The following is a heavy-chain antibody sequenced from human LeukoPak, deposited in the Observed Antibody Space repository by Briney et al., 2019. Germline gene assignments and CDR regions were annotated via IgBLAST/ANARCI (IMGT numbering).Heavy chain of an antibody. CDR2: ISADNGNT. J-gene: IGHJ4*02. Sequence: ASVKVSCKASGYTFTSYAISWVRQAPGQGLEWMGWISADNGNTDYAQRFQGRVTMTTDTSTSTAYMELSRLRSDDTAVYYCARDKYSSSQRGGYFDYWGQGTLVTVSS. V-gene: IGHV1-18*01. D-gene: IGHD6-13*01. CDR3: ARDKYSSSQRGGYFDY. CDR1: GYTFTSYA.